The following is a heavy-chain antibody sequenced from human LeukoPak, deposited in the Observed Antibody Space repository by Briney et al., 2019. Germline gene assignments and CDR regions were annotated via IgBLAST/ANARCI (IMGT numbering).Heavy chain of an antibody. J-gene: IGHJ4*02. CDR1: GYTFTSYA. D-gene: IGHD5-12*01. V-gene: IGHV1-3*01. CDR3: ARPEHSGYDPVFDY. CDR2: INAGNGNT. Sequence: ASVTVSCKASGYTFTSYAMHWVRQAPGQRLEWMGWINAGNGNTKYSQKFQGRVTITRDTSASTAYMELSSLRSEDTAVYYCARPEHSGYDPVFDYWGQGTLVTVSS.